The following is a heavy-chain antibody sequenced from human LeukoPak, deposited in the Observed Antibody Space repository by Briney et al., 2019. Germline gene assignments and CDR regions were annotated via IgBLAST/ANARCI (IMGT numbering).Heavy chain of an antibody. Sequence: GGSLRLSCVGSGFTISNYWMHWVRQAPGTGLVWVSRIHPDGSITTYADSVKGRFTISRDNAKNTLYLQMNSLRAEDTAVYYCAKEGCTSTSCASDYWGQGALVTVSS. CDR3: AKEGCTSTSCASDY. J-gene: IGHJ4*02. D-gene: IGHD2-8*01. V-gene: IGHV3-74*03. CDR1: GFTISNYW. CDR2: IHPDGSIT.